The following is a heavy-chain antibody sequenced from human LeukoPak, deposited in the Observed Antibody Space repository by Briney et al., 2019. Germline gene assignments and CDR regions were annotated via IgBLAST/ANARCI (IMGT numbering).Heavy chain of an antibody. CDR2: ISYDGSNK. Sequence: PGRSLRLSCAASGFTFSSYGMHWVRQAPGKGLEWVAVISYDGSNKYYADSVKGRFTISRDNSKNTLYLQMNSLRSDDTAVYYCARVLGYCSSTSCPGYFDYWGQGTLVTVSS. D-gene: IGHD2-2*01. J-gene: IGHJ4*02. CDR3: ARVLGYCSSTSCPGYFDY. CDR1: GFTFSSYG. V-gene: IGHV3-30*03.